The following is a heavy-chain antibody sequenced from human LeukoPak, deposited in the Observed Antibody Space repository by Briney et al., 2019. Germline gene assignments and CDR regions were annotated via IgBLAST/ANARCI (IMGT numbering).Heavy chain of an antibody. CDR1: GGSLSSYY. CDR2: IYYSGST. CDR3: ARGRASSGWYYFDY. J-gene: IGHJ4*02. V-gene: IGHV4-59*01. Sequence: SETLSLTCTVSGGSLSSYYWSWIRQPPGKGLEWIGYIYYSGSTNYNPSLKSRVTISVDTSKNQFSLKLSSVTAADTAVYYCARGRASSGWYYFDYWGQGTLVTVSS. D-gene: IGHD6-19*01.